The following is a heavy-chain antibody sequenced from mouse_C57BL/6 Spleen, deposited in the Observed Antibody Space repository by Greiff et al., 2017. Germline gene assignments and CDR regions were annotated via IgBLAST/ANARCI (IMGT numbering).Heavy chain of an antibody. J-gene: IGHJ1*03. Sequence: QVQLQQPGAELVRPGSSVKLSCKASGYTFTSYWMHWVKQRPIQGLEWIGNIDPSDSETHYNQKFKDKATLTVDKSSSTAYMQLSSLTSEDSAVYYCARSGSSHWYFDVRGTGTTVTVSS. V-gene: IGHV1-52*01. D-gene: IGHD1-1*01. CDR2: IDPSDSET. CDR1: GYTFTSYW. CDR3: ARSGSSHWYFDV.